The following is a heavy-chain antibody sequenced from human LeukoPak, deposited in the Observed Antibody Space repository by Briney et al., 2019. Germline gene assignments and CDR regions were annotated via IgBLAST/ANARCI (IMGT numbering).Heavy chain of an antibody. CDR3: ANYGSGYFYY. CDR1: GFTFSSNW. D-gene: IGHD3-3*01. V-gene: IGHV3-74*01. Sequence: TGGSLRLSCAASGFTFSSNWMHWVRHAPGRGLVGVSRINSDGSSTNYADSVRGRFTISRDNAKNTLYLQMNSLRAEDTAVYYCANYGSGYFYYWGQGTLVTVSS. J-gene: IGHJ4*02. CDR2: INSDGSST.